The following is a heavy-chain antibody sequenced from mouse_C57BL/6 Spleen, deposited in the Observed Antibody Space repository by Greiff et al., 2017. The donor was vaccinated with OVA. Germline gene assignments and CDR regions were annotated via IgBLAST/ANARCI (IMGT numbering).Heavy chain of an antibody. CDR1: GFTFSDYG. CDR2: ISSGSSTI. CDR3: ARAELTGPFAY. Sequence: EVQRVESGGGLVKPGGSLKLSCAASGFTFSDYGMHWVRQAPEKGLEWVAYISSGSSTIYYADTVKGRFTISRDNAKNTLFLQMTSLRSEDTAMYYCARAELTGPFAYWGQGTLVTVSA. V-gene: IGHV5-17*01. J-gene: IGHJ3*01. D-gene: IGHD4-1*01.